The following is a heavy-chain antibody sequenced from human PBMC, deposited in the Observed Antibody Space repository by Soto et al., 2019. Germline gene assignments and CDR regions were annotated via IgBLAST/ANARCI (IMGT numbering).Heavy chain of an antibody. Sequence: GGSLRLSCAASGFTFSSYGMHWVRQAPGKGLEWVAVIWYDGSNKYYADSVKGRFTISRDNSKNTLYLQMNSLRAEDTAVYYCATHSQPSTSDGAFDIWGQGTMVTVSS. V-gene: IGHV3-33*01. J-gene: IGHJ3*02. CDR1: GFTFSSYG. CDR2: IWYDGSNK. D-gene: IGHD2-2*01. CDR3: ATHSQPSTSDGAFDI.